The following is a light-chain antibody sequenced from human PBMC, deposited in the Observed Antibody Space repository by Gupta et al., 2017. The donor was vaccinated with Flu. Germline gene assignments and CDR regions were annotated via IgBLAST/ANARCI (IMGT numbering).Light chain of an antibody. CDR3: LQDSSYPIT. CDR1: QDIRSH. V-gene: IGKV1-16*02. Sequence: DIQMTQSPSSLSASVGDRVTITCRANQDIRSHLAWFQQKPGKAPKSLIYAASNLQSGVPSKFSGSGSGTDFTLSISSLQPEDFATYYCLQDSSYPITFGQGTRLEIK. CDR2: AAS. J-gene: IGKJ5*01.